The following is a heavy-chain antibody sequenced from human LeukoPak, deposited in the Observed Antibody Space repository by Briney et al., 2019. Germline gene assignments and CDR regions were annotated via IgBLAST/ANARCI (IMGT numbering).Heavy chain of an antibody. D-gene: IGHD2-2*01. CDR2: INHSGST. Sequence: SETLPLTCAVYGGSFSGYYWSWIRQPPGKGLEWIGEINHSGSTNYNPSLKSRVTISVDTSKNQFSLKLSSVTAADTAVYYCARSARRVPAAMPYAFDIWGQGTMVTVSS. V-gene: IGHV4-34*01. CDR1: GGSFSGYY. CDR3: ARSARRVPAAMPYAFDI. J-gene: IGHJ3*02.